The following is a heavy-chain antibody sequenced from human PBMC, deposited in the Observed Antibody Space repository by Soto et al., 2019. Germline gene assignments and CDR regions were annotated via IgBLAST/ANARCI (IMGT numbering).Heavy chain of an antibody. V-gene: IGHV4-34*01. CDR1: GGSFSGYY. CDR3: ARRKFDSSSSHNWFDP. D-gene: IGHD6-6*01. J-gene: IGHJ5*02. CDR2: INHSGST. Sequence: QVQLQQWGAGLLKPSETLSLTCAVYGGSFSGYYWSWIHQPPGKGLEWIGEINHSGSTNYNPSLKSRVTISVDTSKNQFSLKLSSVTAADTAVYYCARRKFDSSSSHNWFDPWGQGTLVTVSS.